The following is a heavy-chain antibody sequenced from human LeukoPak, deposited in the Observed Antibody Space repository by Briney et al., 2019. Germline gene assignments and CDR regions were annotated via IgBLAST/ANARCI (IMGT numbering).Heavy chain of an antibody. J-gene: IGHJ4*02. CDR2: INPNSGGT. V-gene: IGHV1-2*02. Sequence: ASVKVSCKASGYTFTRYYMHWVRQAPGQGLEWMGWINPNSGGTNYAQRFQGRVTMTRDTSISTAYMELSRLRSDDTAVYYCARGLNRWRSGTDFDYWGQGTLVTVSS. CDR1: GYTFTRYY. CDR3: ARGLNRWRSGTDFDY. D-gene: IGHD3-10*01.